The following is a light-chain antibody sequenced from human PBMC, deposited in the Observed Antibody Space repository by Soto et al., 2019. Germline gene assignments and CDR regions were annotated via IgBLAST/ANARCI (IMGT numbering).Light chain of an antibody. J-gene: IGLJ1*01. CDR1: SSDVGGYNY. V-gene: IGLV2-14*01. CDR2: DVS. CDR3: SSYTSSSTLYV. Sequence: QSVLARPASVSGSLGQSITISCTGTSSDVGGYNYVSWYQQHPGKAPKLMIYDVSNRPSGVSNRFSGSKSGNTASLTISGLQAEDEADYYCSSYTSSSTLYVFGTGTKLTVL.